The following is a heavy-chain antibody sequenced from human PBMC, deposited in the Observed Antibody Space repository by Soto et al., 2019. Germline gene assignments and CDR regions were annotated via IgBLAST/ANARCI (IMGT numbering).Heavy chain of an antibody. Sequence: GGSLRLSCAASGFTFSSYGMHWVRQAPGKGLEWVAVLSSDGSSRFYADSVKGRFTISRDNSENTLYLQMNSLRNEDTAVYYCAKDRNSFGYDSFVHWGQGTLVTVSS. CDR2: LSSDGSSR. D-gene: IGHD3-22*01. J-gene: IGHJ4*02. CDR1: GFTFSSYG. V-gene: IGHV3-30*18. CDR3: AKDRNSFGYDSFVH.